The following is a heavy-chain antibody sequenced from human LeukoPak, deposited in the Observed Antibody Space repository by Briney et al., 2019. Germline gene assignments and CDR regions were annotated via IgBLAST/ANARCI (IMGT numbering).Heavy chain of an antibody. CDR1: GFTFSSYA. D-gene: IGHD3-3*01. Sequence: GGSLRLSCAASGFTFSSYAMSWVRQAPGKGLEWVSAISGSGGSTYYADSVKGRFTISRDNSKNTLYLQMNSLRAEDTAVYYCARDQNYDFWSGYQIDAFDIWGQGTMVTVSS. CDR3: ARDQNYDFWSGYQIDAFDI. J-gene: IGHJ3*02. V-gene: IGHV3-23*01. CDR2: ISGSGGST.